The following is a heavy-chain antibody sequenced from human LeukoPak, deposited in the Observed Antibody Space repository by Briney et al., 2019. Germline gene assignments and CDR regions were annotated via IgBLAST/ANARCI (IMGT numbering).Heavy chain of an antibody. V-gene: IGHV1-2*02. CDR3: ARDRITMVRGAPRLFDY. CDR1: GYTFTGYY. CDR2: INPNSGGT. J-gene: IGHJ4*02. Sequence: GASVKVSCKASGYTFTGYYMHWVRQAPGQGLEWMGWINPNSGGTNYAQKFQGRVTMTRDTSISTAYMELSRPRSDDTAVYYCARDRITMVRGAPRLFDYWGQGTLVTVSS. D-gene: IGHD3-10*01.